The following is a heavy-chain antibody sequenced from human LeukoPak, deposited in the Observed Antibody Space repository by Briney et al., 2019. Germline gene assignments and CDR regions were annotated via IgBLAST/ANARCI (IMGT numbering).Heavy chain of an antibody. D-gene: IGHD3-10*01. CDR2: FDPEDGET. CDR3: ATGWFGESNP. CDR1: GYTLTELS. V-gene: IGHV1-24*01. J-gene: IGHJ5*02. Sequence: ASVKVSCKVSGYTLTELSMHWVRQAPGKGLEWMGVFDPEDGETIYAQKFQGRVTMTEDTSTDTAYMELSSLRSEETAVYYCATGWFGESNPWGQGTLVTVSS.